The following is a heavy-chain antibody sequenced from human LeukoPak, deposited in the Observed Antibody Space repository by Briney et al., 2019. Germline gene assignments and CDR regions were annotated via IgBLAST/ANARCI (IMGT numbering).Heavy chain of an antibody. J-gene: IGHJ6*03. Sequence: EGSLRLSCAASGFTFSTYGIHWVRQAPGKGLEWVAFIRYDGTNKWYADSVKGRFTISRDNSKNMLYLQMNRLRAEDTAVYHCAKDRDYGDYPSAYYYSMDVWGKAPTVTVSS. V-gene: IGHV3-30*02. CDR1: GFTFSTYG. CDR2: IRYDGTNK. CDR3: AKDRDYGDYPSAYYYSMDV. D-gene: IGHD4-17*01.